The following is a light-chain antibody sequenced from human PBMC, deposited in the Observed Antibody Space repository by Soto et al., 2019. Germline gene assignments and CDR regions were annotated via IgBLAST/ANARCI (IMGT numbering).Light chain of an antibody. Sequence: DIQMTQSPSTLSASVGDRVTITCRASQSISSWLAWYQQKPGKAPNLLIYKASTLESRVPSRFSGSGSETEFTLTVSSLQPDDFATYYCQQYDTYPLTFGGGTKVEIK. V-gene: IGKV1-5*03. CDR1: QSISSW. J-gene: IGKJ4*01. CDR2: KAS. CDR3: QQYDTYPLT.